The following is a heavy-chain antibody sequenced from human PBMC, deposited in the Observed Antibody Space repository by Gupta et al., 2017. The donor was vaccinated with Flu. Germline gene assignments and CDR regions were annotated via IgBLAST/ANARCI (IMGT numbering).Heavy chain of an antibody. D-gene: IGHD6-13*01. J-gene: IGHJ6*02. CDR1: GFTFSSYA. CDR2: IRGSDGST. CDR3: AKGIAAAGSSYYGMDV. Sequence: EVQLLESGGGLVQPGGSLRLSCAASGFTFSSYAMSGVRQAPGKGLEWVSTIRGSDGSTYYADSVRGRFTISRDSSKNTLYVQMNSLRAEDTAVYYCAKGIAAAGSSYYGMDVWGQGTTVTVSS. V-gene: IGHV3-23*01.